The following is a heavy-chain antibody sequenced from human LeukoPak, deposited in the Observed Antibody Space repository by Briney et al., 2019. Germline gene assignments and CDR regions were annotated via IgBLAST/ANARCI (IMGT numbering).Heavy chain of an antibody. J-gene: IGHJ4*02. CDR2: INPNGGNT. D-gene: IGHD6-13*01. CDR1: GYTFTSYY. V-gene: IGHV1-46*01. CDR3: ARDLKGHSSSWHFDY. Sequence: ASVKVSCKASGYTFTSYYIHWVRQAPGQGLEWMAIINPNGGNTNYAQKFQGRVTLTRDMSTTTAYMDLSSLRSEDTAVYYCARDLKGHSSSWHFDYWGQGTLVTVSS.